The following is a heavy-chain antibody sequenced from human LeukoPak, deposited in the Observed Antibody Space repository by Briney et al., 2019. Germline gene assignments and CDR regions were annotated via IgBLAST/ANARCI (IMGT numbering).Heavy chain of an antibody. D-gene: IGHD2-21*02. CDR3: ARDTYNCGGDCSSIFAN. CDR2: LGPDETYT. J-gene: IGHJ4*02. V-gene: IGHV3-74*01. CDR1: GFSFSISW. Sequence: GGSLRLSCAASGFSFSISWMHWVRQAPGKGLVWVSRLGPDETYTNYADSVKGRFTISRGTGKNTLYLQMNSLRAEDTAIYYCARDTYNCGGDCSSIFANWGQGTLVSVSS.